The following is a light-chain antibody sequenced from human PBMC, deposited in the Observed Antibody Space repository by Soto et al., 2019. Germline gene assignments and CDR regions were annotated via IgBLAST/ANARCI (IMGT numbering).Light chain of an antibody. J-gene: IGKJ1*01. Sequence: EIVLTQSPATLSLSTGEKGNLSCRASQSVGSYLAWFQQTPGQAPRLLIYDTSNRATGIPARFSGSGSGTDFTLTISSLETEDFAVYYCQQRSDWPPTFGQGTKVDIK. V-gene: IGKV3-11*01. CDR3: QQRSDWPPT. CDR2: DTS. CDR1: QSVGSY.